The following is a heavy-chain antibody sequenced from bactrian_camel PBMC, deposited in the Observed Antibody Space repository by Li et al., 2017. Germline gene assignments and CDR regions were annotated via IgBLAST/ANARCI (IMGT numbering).Heavy chain of an antibody. J-gene: IGHJ6*01. CDR2: IYSDGSNT. V-gene: IGHV3-2*01. CDR1: GFTFSSYY. Sequence: HVQLVESGGGLVQPGGSLTLSCAASGFTFSSYYMSWVRQAPGKGLEWVSSIYSDGSNTNYADSVKGRFTISRDNAKNTVSLQMNSLNSEDTALYYCATDLARTADFGFWGQGTQVTVS. CDR3: ATDLARTADFGF.